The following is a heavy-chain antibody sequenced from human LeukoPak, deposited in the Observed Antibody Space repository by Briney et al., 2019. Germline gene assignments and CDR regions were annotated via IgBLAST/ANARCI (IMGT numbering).Heavy chain of an antibody. CDR3: ARDGMITFGGVIVRSVD. Sequence: SVKVSCKASGYTFTGYYMHWVRQAPGQGLEWMGRIIPILGIANYAQKFQGRVTITADKSTSTAYMELSSLRSEDTAVYYCARDGMITFGGVIVRSVDWGQGTLVTVSS. J-gene: IGHJ4*02. CDR1: GYTFTGYY. CDR2: IIPILGIA. V-gene: IGHV1-69*04. D-gene: IGHD3-16*02.